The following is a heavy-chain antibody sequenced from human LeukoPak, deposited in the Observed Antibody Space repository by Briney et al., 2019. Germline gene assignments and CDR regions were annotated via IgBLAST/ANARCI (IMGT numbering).Heavy chain of an antibody. D-gene: IGHD3-22*01. CDR1: GGSISSGSYY. Sequence: SETLSLTCTVSGGSISSGSYYWSWIRQPAGKGLEWIGRIYTSGSTNYNPSLKSRVTISVDTSKNQFSLKLSSVTAADTAVYYCARVGDSSGYYPPRLSWFDPWGQGTLVTVSS. CDR2: IYTSGST. V-gene: IGHV4-61*02. J-gene: IGHJ5*02. CDR3: ARVGDSSGYYPPRLSWFDP.